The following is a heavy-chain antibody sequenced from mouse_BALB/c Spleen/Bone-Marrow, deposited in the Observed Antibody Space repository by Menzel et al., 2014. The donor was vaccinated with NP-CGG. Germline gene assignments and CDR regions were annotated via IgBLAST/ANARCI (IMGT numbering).Heavy chain of an antibody. J-gene: IGHJ4*01. V-gene: IGHV1S81*02. CDR3: ARLIFGSSYIVDC. D-gene: IGHD1-1*01. CDR1: DYTFTGYW. Sequence: QVQLQQYWAELVKPGASVKLSCKASDYTFTGYWMQWVKQRPGQGLEWIGEINPSNGRTNYNEKFKSMATLTVDKSSSPAYMQLSSLTSEDSAVFYCARLIFGSSYIVDCWGEGTSVTVSS. CDR2: INPSNGRT.